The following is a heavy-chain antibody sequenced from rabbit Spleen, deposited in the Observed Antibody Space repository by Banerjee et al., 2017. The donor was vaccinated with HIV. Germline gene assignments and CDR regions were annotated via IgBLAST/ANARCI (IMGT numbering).Heavy chain of an antibody. Sequence: PLEESGGGLVKPGGTLTLTCTVSGFSFSSNWICWVRQAPGKGLEWIACIDTNDGDTDYANWPKGRFTISKTSSTTVTLQMTSLTAADTATYFCARNYVNAFDPWGQGTLVTVS. CDR3: ARNYVNAFDP. CDR2: IDTNDGDT. J-gene: IGHJ2*01. D-gene: IGHD1-1*01. V-gene: IGHV1S45*01. CDR1: GFSFSSNW.